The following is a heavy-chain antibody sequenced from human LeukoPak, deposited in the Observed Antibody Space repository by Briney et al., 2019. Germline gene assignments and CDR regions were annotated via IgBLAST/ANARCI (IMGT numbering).Heavy chain of an antibody. CDR2: ISSSGSTI. D-gene: IGHD2-15*01. V-gene: IGHV3-11*01. CDR3: ARVVGSIVVVVAATDPYFDY. CDR1: GFTFSDYY. J-gene: IGHJ4*02. Sequence: PGGSLRLSCAASGFTFSDYYMSWIRQAPGKGLEWVSYISSSGSTIYYADSVKGRFTISRDNAKNSLYLQMNSLRAEDTAVYYCARVVGSIVVVVAATDPYFDYWGQGTLVTVSS.